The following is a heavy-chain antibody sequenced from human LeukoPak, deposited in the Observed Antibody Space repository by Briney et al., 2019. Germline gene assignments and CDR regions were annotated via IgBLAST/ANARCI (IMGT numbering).Heavy chain of an antibody. J-gene: IGHJ4*02. Sequence: PSETLSLTCTVSGGSISSYYWSWIRQPPGKGLEWIGEINHSGSTNYNPSLKSRVTISVDTSKNQFSLKLSSVTAADTAVYYCARGPGIAAAGTRGAFDSRDYWGQGTLVTVSS. CDR3: ARGPGIAAAGTRGAFDSRDY. CDR2: INHSGST. V-gene: IGHV4-34*01. CDR1: GGSISSYY. D-gene: IGHD6-13*01.